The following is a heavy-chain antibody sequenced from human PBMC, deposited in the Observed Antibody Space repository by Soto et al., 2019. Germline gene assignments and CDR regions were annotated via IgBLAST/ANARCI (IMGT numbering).Heavy chain of an antibody. CDR2: INTAGSTK. CDR3: ARAECSSPDCLTAYYSYGLDV. CDR1: GFIFSNFE. J-gene: IGHJ6*02. Sequence: GGSLRLSCAASGFIFSNFEMHWVRQAPGKGLEWVSYINTAGSTKYYAESVKGRFTISRDNARNSLFLQMNSLRAEDTAVYYCARAECSSPDCLTAYYSYGLDVWGQGSTVTVS. V-gene: IGHV3-48*03. D-gene: IGHD3-9*01.